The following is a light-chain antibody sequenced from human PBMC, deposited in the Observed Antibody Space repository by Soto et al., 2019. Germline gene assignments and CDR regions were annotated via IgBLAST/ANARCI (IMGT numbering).Light chain of an antibody. V-gene: IGKV3-20*01. J-gene: IGKJ2*01. CDR3: QQCGSSLYT. Sequence: EIVLTQSPGTLSLSPVERATLSCSASQSVSSSYLAWYQQKPGQAPRLLIYGASSRAAGIPDRFSGSGSGTDVTLTISRLEPEDFAVYSCQQCGSSLYTFGQGTKLEIK. CDR2: GAS. CDR1: QSVSSSY.